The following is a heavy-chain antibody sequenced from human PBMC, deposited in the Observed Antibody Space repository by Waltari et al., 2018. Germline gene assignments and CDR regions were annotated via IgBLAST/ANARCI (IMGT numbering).Heavy chain of an antibody. CDR2: FSLDSGDT. Sequence: HLVQSGAEVKKAGDSVKLSCKASGYIFSEYGVSWVRQAPRQGLEWLAWFSLDSGDTNLAQKFEGRFTLTKDTSTDTAYLEMSGLSSDDTGLYYCARDCRSSNCYLVGDHWGQGTLVTVSS. CDR3: ARDCRSSNCYLVGDH. D-gene: IGHD2-8*02. V-gene: IGHV1-18*01. CDR1: GYIFSEYG. J-gene: IGHJ5*02.